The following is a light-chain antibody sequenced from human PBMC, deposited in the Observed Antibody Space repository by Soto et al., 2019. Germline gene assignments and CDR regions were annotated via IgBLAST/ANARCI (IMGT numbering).Light chain of an antibody. CDR1: LSLLYSSNNKNY. CDR2: WAS. Sequence: DIVMTQSPDSLAVSLGERATINCKSSLSLLYSSNNKNYLAWYQQKPGQPPKLLIYWASTRESGVPDRFSGSGSGTDFTLTISSLQAEDVAVYYCQQYCSTPVTFGQGTRLEIK. V-gene: IGKV4-1*01. CDR3: QQYCSTPVT. J-gene: IGKJ5*01.